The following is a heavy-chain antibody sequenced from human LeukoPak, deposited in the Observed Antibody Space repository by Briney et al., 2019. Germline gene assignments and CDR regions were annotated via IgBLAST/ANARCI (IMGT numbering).Heavy chain of an antibody. J-gene: IGHJ6*02. D-gene: IGHD3-3*01. CDR1: GFTVSSNY. CDR2: ISSSSSYI. V-gene: IGHV3-21*01. CDR3: ARVYDFWSGRTGYYGMDV. Sequence: PGGSLRLSCAASGFTVSSNYMNWVRQAPGKGLEWVSSISSSSSYIYYADSVKGRFTISRDNAKNSLYLQMNSLRAEDTAVYYCARVYDFWSGRTGYYGMDVWGQGTTVTVSS.